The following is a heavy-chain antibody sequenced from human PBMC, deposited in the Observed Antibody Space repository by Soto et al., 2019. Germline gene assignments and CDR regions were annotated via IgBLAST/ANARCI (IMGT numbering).Heavy chain of an antibody. J-gene: IGHJ4*02. V-gene: IGHV3-21*02. CDR1: GFKFSSFS. D-gene: IGHD1-26*01. Sequence: EVQLVESGGGLVKPGGTLRLSCAASGFKFSSFSMNWVRQAPGKGLEWVSSISSSSYYIYYADSVQGRFTISRDNAKNSLYVQMNSLTAEATAVYYCPRDVVGPTPTGPFDYWGLGTLATVSS. CDR3: PRDVVGPTPTGPFDY. CDR2: ISSSSYYI.